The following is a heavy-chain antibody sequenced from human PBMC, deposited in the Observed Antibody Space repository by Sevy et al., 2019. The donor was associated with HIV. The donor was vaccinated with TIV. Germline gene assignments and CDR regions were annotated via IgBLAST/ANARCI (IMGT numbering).Heavy chain of an antibody. CDR2: VRNDGSNK. CDR3: ARGRKTTEEWLEELDYYYGLDV. J-gene: IGHJ6*02. Sequence: GGSLRLSCAASGFSLTTSDMHWVRQAPGKGLEWVAYVRNDGSNKYYADSVRDRFTISRDSPKNTLYSQMNSLRDEDTANYYCARGRKTTEEWLEELDYYYGLDVWGQGTTVTVSS. CDR1: GFSLTTSD. D-gene: IGHD2-8*01. V-gene: IGHV3-30*02.